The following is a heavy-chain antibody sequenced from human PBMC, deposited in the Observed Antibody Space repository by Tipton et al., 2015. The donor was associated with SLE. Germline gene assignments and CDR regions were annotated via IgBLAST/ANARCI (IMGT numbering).Heavy chain of an antibody. V-gene: IGHV4-59*01. J-gene: IGHJ5*02. D-gene: IGHD1-1*01. CDR2: IYNSVST. CDR3: ARDSLSGDNWFDP. CDR1: GASIRRYY. Sequence: LRLSCTVSGASIRRYYWSWIRQPPGKGQERNGNIYNSVSTNYNPFLKSRVTMSLDTSKNQFSLKLRSVTAADTAVYYCARDSLSGDNWFDPWGQGTLVTVSS.